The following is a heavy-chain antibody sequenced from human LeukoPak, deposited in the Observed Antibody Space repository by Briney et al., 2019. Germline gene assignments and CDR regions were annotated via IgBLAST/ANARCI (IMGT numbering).Heavy chain of an antibody. CDR1: GFTFSSYG. Sequence: GRSLRLSCAASGFTFSSYGMHWVRQAPGKGLEWVAVISYDGSNKYYADSVKGRFTISRDNSKNTLYLQMNSLRAEDTAVYYCANTVSNYGGAFYIWGQGTMVTVSS. J-gene: IGHJ3*02. D-gene: IGHD4-23*01. CDR2: ISYDGSNK. CDR3: ANTVSNYGGAFYI. V-gene: IGHV3-30*18.